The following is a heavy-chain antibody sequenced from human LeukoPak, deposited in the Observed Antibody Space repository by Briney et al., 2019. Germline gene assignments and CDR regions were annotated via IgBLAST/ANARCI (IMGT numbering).Heavy chain of an antibody. D-gene: IGHD3-10*01. CDR3: ARENTMQGAFDI. CDR1: GGSISSYY. CDR2: IYYSGST. Sequence: PSETLSLTCTVSGGSISSYYWSWIRQPPGKELEWIGYIYYSGSTNYNPSLKSRVTISVDRSKNQFSLKLSSVTAADTAVYYCARENTMQGAFDIWGQGTMVTVSS. V-gene: IGHV4-59*12. J-gene: IGHJ3*02.